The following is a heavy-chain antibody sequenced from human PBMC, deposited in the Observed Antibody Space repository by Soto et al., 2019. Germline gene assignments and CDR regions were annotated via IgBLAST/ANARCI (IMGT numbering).Heavy chain of an antibody. CDR2: INPSGGST. D-gene: IGHD2-2*01. CDR3: ARVGSSTSAKNAFDI. CDR1: X. J-gene: IGHJ3*02. Sequence: XMHWVRQAPGQGLEWMGIINPSGGSTSYAQKFQGGVTMTRDTSSSTVYMELCSLRSEYTALYYFARVGSSTSAKNAFDIWGQGTMVTVSS. V-gene: IGHV1-46*03.